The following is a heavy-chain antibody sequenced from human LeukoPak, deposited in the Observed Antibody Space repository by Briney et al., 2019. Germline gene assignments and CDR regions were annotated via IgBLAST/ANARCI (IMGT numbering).Heavy chain of an antibody. CDR1: GFTFSSYA. J-gene: IGHJ4*02. CDR2: IRGSGGST. Sequence: GGSLRLSCAASGFTFSSYAMSWVRQAPGKGLEWVSAIRGSGGSTYYADSVKGRFTISRDNSKKTLYLKMNSLRAEDTAVYYCAKDERYCSSTSCKLSEFDYWGQGTLVTVSS. V-gene: IGHV3-23*01. D-gene: IGHD2-2*01. CDR3: AKDERYCSSTSCKLSEFDY.